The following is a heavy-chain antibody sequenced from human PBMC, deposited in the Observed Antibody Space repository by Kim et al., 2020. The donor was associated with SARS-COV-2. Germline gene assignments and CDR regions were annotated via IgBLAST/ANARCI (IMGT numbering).Heavy chain of an antibody. CDR1: GFTFSSYG. CDR2: IWYDGSSK. CDR3: VRPTYGDGSFLFDY. Sequence: GGSLRLSCAASGFTFSSYGMHWVRQAPCKGLEWVAVIWYDGSSKYYADSVKGRFTISRDNSKNTLYLEMNNLRAEDTAMYYCVRPTYGDGSFLFDYWGQG. D-gene: IGHD4-17*01. V-gene: IGHV3-33*01. J-gene: IGHJ4*02.